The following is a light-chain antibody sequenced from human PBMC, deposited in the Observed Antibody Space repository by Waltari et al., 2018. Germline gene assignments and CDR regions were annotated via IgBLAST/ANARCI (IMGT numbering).Light chain of an antibody. J-gene: IGKJ1*01. Sequence: DIQMTQSPSSLSASIGDRVTITCQASQDISNHLNWYQQKPGKAPKLLVYDASNLEIGVPSRISGSGSGTDFTVTINSLQPEDGGTYYCQKYDELPTWTFGQGTKVEIK. CDR2: DAS. CDR3: QKYDELPTWT. V-gene: IGKV1-33*01. CDR1: QDISNH.